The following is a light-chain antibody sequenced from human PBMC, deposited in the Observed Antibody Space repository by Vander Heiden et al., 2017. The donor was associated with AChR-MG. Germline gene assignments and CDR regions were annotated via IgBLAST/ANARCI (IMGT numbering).Light chain of an antibody. CDR3: CSYAGISPL. Sequence: QSALTQPASVSGSPGQSITISCTGTSSDIGSYNFVSWYQQHPGKGPKLMIYEGSKRPSGFSHRFSGSKSGNAASLTISGLQAEDEADYYCCSYAGISPLFGGGTKLTVL. CDR2: EGS. V-gene: IGLV2-23*01. J-gene: IGLJ2*01. CDR1: SSDIGSYNF.